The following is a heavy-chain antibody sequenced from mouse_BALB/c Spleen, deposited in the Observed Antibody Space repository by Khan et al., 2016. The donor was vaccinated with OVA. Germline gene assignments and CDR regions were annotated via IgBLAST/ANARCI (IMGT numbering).Heavy chain of an antibody. CDR1: GYSITTNYA. CDR3: ARKNYYGYAVDD. J-gene: IGHJ4*01. CDR2: ISYSGST. V-gene: IGHV3-2*02. Sequence: EVQLQESGPGLVKPSQSLSLTCTVTGYSITTNYAWDWIRQFPGNKLEWMGYISYSGSTSYNPSLKSRISITRDTSKNQFFLQLNSVTTEDTATYYCARKNYYGYAVDDWGHGTSVTVAS. D-gene: IGHD1-1*01.